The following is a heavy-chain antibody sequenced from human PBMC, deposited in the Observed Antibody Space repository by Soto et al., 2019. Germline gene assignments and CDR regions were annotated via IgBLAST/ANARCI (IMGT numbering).Heavy chain of an antibody. Sequence: EEQLVESGGGLVQPGGSLRLSCAASGFTFRTNDMHWVRQAPGKGLEWVAGIGTAADTYYPDSVKGRFTISRDNAKSSLYLQKKSRRAWGTAVYYCARGGLRRGYLDYWGQGTLVTVSS. CDR3: ARGGLRRGYLDY. J-gene: IGHJ4*02. CDR2: IGTAADT. V-gene: IGHV3-13*04. CDR1: GFTFRTND. D-gene: IGHD5-12*01.